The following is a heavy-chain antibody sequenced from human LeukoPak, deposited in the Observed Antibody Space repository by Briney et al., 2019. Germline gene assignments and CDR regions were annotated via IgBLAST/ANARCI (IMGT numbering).Heavy chain of an antibody. CDR1: GYTFTNYY. CDR3: ARDGAYYYESSAYYAN. CDR2: INPSGDSS. D-gene: IGHD3-22*01. Sequence: GASVKVSCKASGYTFTNYYMHWVRQAPGQGLEWMGIINPSGDSSSYAQKFQGRVTMTRDTSTSTVYMELSSLRSEDTAVYYCARDGAYYYESSAYYANWGQGTQVTASS. J-gene: IGHJ4*02. V-gene: IGHV1-46*01.